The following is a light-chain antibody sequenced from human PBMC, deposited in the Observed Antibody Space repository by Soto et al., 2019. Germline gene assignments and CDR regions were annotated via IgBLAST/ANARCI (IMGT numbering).Light chain of an antibody. CDR1: QSLLHSNGYNY. J-gene: IGKJ1*01. V-gene: IGKV2-28*01. CDR2: LGS. Sequence: DIVMTQSPLSLPVTPGEPASISCRSSQSLLHSNGYNYVDWYLQKPGQSPQLLIYLGSNRASGVPERFSGSGSGTDFTLKISRVEAEDVGVYYCMQPLQSWTFGQGTKVEIK. CDR3: MQPLQSWT.